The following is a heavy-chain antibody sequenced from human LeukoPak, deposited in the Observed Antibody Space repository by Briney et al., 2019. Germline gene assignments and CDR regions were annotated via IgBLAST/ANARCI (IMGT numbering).Heavy chain of an antibody. D-gene: IGHD4-11*01. CDR1: RFTFSNYA. V-gene: IGHV3-23*01. CDR2: ITGSGGSP. J-gene: IGHJ6*03. Sequence: PGGSLRLSCAASRFTFSNYAMSWVRQAPGKGLEWVSTITGSGGSPYYADSVKGRFTISRDNSKNTLYLQMNSLRAEDTAVYYCAKDGMTTVDDYYYYYYMDVWGKGTTVTVSS. CDR3: AKDGMTTVDDYYYYYYMDV.